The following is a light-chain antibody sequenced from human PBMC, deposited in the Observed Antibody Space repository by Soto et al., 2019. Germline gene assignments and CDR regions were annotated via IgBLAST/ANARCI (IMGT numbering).Light chain of an antibody. Sequence: EVVLTQSPVTLSLSPGERAFLSCLASQSISGSYLAWYQQKRGQAPRLLVYGATTRATGIPDRFSGSGSGSDFTLIISRLEPEDFAVYFCQQYGVSPQSFGPGTKVDIK. CDR1: QSISGSY. CDR2: GAT. J-gene: IGKJ3*01. CDR3: QQYGVSPQS. V-gene: IGKV3-20*01.